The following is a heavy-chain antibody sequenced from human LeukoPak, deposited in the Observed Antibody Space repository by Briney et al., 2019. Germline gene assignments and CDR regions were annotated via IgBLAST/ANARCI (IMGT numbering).Heavy chain of an antibody. V-gene: IGHV3-11*03. Sequence: GGSLRLSCAASGFSFSDEYMSWIRQAPGQGQEWISYISASGSYTNEADTVKGRFTISRDNAKNSLYLQMNSLRAEDTAVYYCGRSRGAGPGAHFDVWGQGTLVT. CDR3: GRSRGAGPGAHFDV. J-gene: IGHJ4*02. CDR2: ISASGSYT. D-gene: IGHD6-19*01. CDR1: GFSFSDEY.